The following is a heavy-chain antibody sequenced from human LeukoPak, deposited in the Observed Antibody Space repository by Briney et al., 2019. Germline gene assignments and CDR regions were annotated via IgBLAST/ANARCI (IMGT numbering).Heavy chain of an antibody. CDR1: GFTFSRCE. Sequence: GGSLRLSCAASGFTFSRCEMSWVRQAPGKGLEWVSYISSSGRTIYYADSVKGRFTISRDNAKNSLYLQMNSLRAEDTAVYYCVRRAGFFYYFDYWGQGTLVTVSS. CDR2: ISSSGRTI. D-gene: IGHD3-10*01. CDR3: VRRAGFFYYFDY. J-gene: IGHJ4*02. V-gene: IGHV3-48*03.